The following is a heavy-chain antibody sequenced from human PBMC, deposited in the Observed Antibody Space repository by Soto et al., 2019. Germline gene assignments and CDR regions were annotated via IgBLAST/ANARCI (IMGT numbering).Heavy chain of an antibody. CDR3: ARQTYYYDSSGYYIFSPGAFDI. V-gene: IGHV1-18*01. Sequence: ASVKVSCKASGYTFTSYGISWVRQAPGQGLEWMGWISAYNGNTNYAQKLQGRVTMTTDTSTSTAYMELRSLRSEDTAVYYCARQTYYYDSSGYYIFSPGAFDIWGQGTMVTVSS. J-gene: IGHJ3*02. CDR2: ISAYNGNT. D-gene: IGHD3-22*01. CDR1: GYTFTSYG.